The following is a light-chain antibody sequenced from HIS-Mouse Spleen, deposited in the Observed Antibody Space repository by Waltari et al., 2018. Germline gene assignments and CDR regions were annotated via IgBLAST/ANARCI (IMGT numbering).Light chain of an antibody. CDR3: YSTDSSGNHRV. CDR1: ALPKTY. Sequence: SYELTQPPSVSVSPGQTARITCSGAALPKTYAYWYQQKSGQDPVLVIYEDSKRPSGIPERFSGSSSGTMATLTISGAQVEDEADYYCYSTDSSGNHRVFGGGTKLTVL. CDR2: EDS. J-gene: IGLJ2*01. V-gene: IGLV3-10*01.